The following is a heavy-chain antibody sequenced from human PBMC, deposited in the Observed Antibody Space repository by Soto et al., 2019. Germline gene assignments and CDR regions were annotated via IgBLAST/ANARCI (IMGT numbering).Heavy chain of an antibody. D-gene: IGHD6-13*01. J-gene: IGHJ4*02. CDR1: GYTFTGYY. CDR2: INPNSGAT. CDR3: ARDRWQFDY. Sequence: GASVKVSCKASGYTFTGYYMHWVRQAPGQGLEWMGGINPNSGATNYAQKFQGRVTITTDASMSTAYMELSSLRSEDTAVYYCARDRWQFDYRGQGSLVTVSS. V-gene: IGHV1-2*02.